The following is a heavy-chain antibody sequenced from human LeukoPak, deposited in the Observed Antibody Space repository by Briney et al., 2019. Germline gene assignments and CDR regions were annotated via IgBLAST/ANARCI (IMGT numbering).Heavy chain of an antibody. J-gene: IGHJ4*02. V-gene: IGHV4-59*01. D-gene: IGHD6-13*01. Sequence: SETLSLTCSASGASISSYYWSWIRQPPGKVLEWIGYISNSGSAYYNPSLKSRVTISGDTSKNQFSLKLTSVTAADTAVYYCARERGDSSWHDYWGQGTLVTVSA. CDR2: ISNSGSA. CDR1: GASISSYY. CDR3: ARERGDSSWHDY.